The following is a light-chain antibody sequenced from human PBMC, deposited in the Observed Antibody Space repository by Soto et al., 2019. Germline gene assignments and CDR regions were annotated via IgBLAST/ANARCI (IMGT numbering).Light chain of an antibody. V-gene: IGLV2-14*01. Sequence: QSVLTQRASVSGSPGQSITISCTGTSSDDGGYNYVSWYQQHPGKAPKLMIYDVSNRPSGVSNRFSGSKSGNTASLTISGLQAEDEADYYCSSYTSSSTPVVFGGGTKLTVL. CDR3: SSYTSSSTPVV. CDR1: SSDDGGYNY. J-gene: IGLJ2*01. CDR2: DVS.